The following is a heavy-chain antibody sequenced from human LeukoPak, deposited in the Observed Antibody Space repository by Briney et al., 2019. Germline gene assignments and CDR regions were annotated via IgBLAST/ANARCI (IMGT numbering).Heavy chain of an antibody. CDR2: IKQDGSEK. J-gene: IGHJ6*02. Sequence: PGGSLRLSCAASGFTFSTYWMSWVRQAPGKGLEWVANIKQDGSEKVYVDSVKGRFTISRDNAQNSLFLQMNALRAEDTAVYYCARDPYNSTWSYGMDVWGQGTTVTVSS. CDR3: ARDPYNSTWSYGMDV. CDR1: GFTFSTYW. V-gene: IGHV3-7*05. D-gene: IGHD6-6*01.